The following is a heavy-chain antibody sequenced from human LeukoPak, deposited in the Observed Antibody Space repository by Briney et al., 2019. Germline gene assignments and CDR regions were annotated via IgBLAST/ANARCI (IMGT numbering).Heavy chain of an antibody. Sequence: GGSLRLSCSASGFTFSSYAMHWVRQAPGKGLEWVSAISGSGGSTYYADSVKGRFTISRDNSKNTLYLQMNSLRAEDTAVYYCAKLHEAKDDAFDIWGQGTMVTVSS. J-gene: IGHJ3*02. CDR3: AKLHEAKDDAFDI. V-gene: IGHV3-23*01. CDR1: GFTFSSYA. D-gene: IGHD5-18*01. CDR2: ISGSGGST.